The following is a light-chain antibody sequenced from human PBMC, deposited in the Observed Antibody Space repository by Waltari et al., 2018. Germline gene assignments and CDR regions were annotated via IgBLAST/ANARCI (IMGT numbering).Light chain of an antibody. J-gene: IGLJ2*01. Sequence: SSELTQDPAVSVAMGQTVRITCQGDSLRSYYASWYQQRPGQAPILVMYDKNNRPSGVPYRFSVSSSHNTASLTITGAQAEDEASYYCHSRDASGVGGSFGGGTKLTVL. CDR2: DKN. CDR1: SLRSYY. CDR3: HSRDASGVGGS. V-gene: IGLV3-19*01.